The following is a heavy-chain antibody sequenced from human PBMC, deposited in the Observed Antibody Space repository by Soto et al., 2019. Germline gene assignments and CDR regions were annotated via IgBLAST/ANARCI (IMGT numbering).Heavy chain of an antibody. Sequence: QVQLVESGGGVVQPGRSLRLSCVASGFIFSNYGMHWVRQAPGKGLEWVAVISDDGSDKYYADSVKGRFAIARDNSNNTLYLQIYSLRRQDTAVYYCARDDGIVPTANEADYYYYGLDVWGPGTTVTLSS. CDR2: ISDDGSDK. CDR3: ARDDGIVPTANEADYYYYGLDV. CDR1: GFIFSNYG. D-gene: IGHD2-2*01. J-gene: IGHJ6*02. V-gene: IGHV3-30*03.